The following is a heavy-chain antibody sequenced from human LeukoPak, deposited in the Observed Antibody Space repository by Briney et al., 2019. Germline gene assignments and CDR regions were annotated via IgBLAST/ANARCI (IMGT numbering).Heavy chain of an antibody. CDR3: AKGEKKWLARQPNY. J-gene: IGHJ4*02. Sequence: GGSLRLSCAVSGFTFDDYAMHWVRQAPGKGLEWVSGINWNSGSIGYADSVKGRFTISRDNAKNSLYLQMNSLRAEDTALYYCAKGEKKWLARQPNYWGQGTLVTVSS. D-gene: IGHD6-19*01. V-gene: IGHV3-9*01. CDR2: INWNSGSI. CDR1: GFTFDDYA.